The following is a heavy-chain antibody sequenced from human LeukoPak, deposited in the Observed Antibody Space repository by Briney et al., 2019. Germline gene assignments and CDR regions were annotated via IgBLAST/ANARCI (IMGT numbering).Heavy chain of an antibody. CDR3: ARDGSATARPFVSNDC. CDR2: IHTSGNT. Sequence: SETLSLTCTVSGGSITNYYWSWLRQPAGKGLEWIGRIHTSGNTDYNPSLKSRVTMSLDTSKNQFSLKLNSMTAADTAVYYCARDGSATARPFVSNDCRGQGTLVTVSS. V-gene: IGHV4-4*07. D-gene: IGHD6-6*01. CDR1: GGSITNYY. J-gene: IGHJ4*02.